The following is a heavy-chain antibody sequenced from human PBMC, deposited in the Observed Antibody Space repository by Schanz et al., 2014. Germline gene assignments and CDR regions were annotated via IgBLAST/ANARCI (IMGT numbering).Heavy chain of an antibody. Sequence: EVQLLESGGGLVQPGGSLRLSCAASGITFSSHSFNWVRQAPGKGLEWVSAISGGGGSPYYTDSVKGRFTISRDNSKSALYLQMNSLRAEDTAVYYCAKDGPGGSGSYSADGGMHSWGQGTTDTV. CDR3: AKDGPGGSGSYSADGGMHS. D-gene: IGHD3-10*01. V-gene: IGHV3-23*01. CDR2: ISGGGGSP. J-gene: IGHJ6*02. CDR1: GITFSSHS.